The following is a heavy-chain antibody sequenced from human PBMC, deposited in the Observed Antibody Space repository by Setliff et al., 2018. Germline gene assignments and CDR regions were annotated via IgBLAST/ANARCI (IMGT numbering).Heavy chain of an antibody. CDR1: GHSIDSDSY. CDR3: ARQSGSGSSPYFDF. Sequence: PSETLSLTCAVSGHSIDSDSYWGWIRQSPGKGLEWIGSLYRTANTYYNPAVRSRVTISPDTSKNQFSLKLTSVTAADTAVYYCARQSGSGSSPYFDFWGQGTLVTV. V-gene: IGHV4-38-2*01. J-gene: IGHJ4*02. CDR2: LYRTANT. D-gene: IGHD3-10*01.